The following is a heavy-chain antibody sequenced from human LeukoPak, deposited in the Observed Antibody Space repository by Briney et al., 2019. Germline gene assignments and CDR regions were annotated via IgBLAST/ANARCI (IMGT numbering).Heavy chain of an antibody. J-gene: IGHJ3*02. D-gene: IGHD6-19*01. Sequence: SETLSLTCTVSGGSISSSSYYWGWIRQPPGKGLEWIGSIYYSGSTYYHPSLKSRVTISVDTSKNQFSLKLSSVTAADTAVYYCARYPVAGLGDDAFDIWGQGTMVTVSS. CDR3: ARYPVAGLGDDAFDI. V-gene: IGHV4-39*07. CDR1: GGSISSSSYY. CDR2: IYYSGST.